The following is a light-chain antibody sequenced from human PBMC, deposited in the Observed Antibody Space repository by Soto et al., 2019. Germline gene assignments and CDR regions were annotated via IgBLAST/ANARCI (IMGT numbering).Light chain of an antibody. V-gene: IGKV3-11*01. CDR2: DAS. J-gene: IGKJ4*01. CDR3: QQRGVWSKFT. Sequence: EIVLTQSPATLSLSPGERATLSCRASQSVSTYLAWYQQKPGQAPRLLIYDASNRATGIPARFSGSGSGTDFTLTISSLAPEDFAVYYCQQRGVWSKFTFGGGTKVEIK. CDR1: QSVSTY.